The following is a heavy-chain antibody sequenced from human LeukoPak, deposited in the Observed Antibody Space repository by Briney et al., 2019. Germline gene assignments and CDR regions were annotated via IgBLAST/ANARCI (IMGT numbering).Heavy chain of an antibody. CDR1: GFTFNSYE. CDR3: AREGTVLRFLEWSPYYYYGMDV. CDR2: ISSRGSTI. J-gene: IGHJ6*02. V-gene: IGHV3-48*03. Sequence: GGSLRLSCAASGFTFNSYEMNRVRQAPGKGLEWVSYISSRGSTIYYADSVKGRFTLSRYNAKNSLYLQMNSLRAEDTAVYYCAREGTVLRFLEWSPYYYYGMDVWGQGTTVTVSS. D-gene: IGHD3-3*01.